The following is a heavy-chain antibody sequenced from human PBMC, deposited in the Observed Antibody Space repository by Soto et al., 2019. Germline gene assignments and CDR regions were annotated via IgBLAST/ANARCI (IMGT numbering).Heavy chain of an antibody. CDR1: GGSISGYY. CDR3: ARLTFFSRGSYSHLEY. V-gene: IGHV4-59*01. Sequence: PSENLSLTCTVSGGSISGYYWTWIRQPPGKGLEWIGYITSGGSTNYIPSLKIRVTISVDTSKNQFSLKLSSVTAADTAVYYCARLTFFSRGSYSHLEYGGQGTLVTVSS. J-gene: IGHJ4*02. CDR2: ITSGGST. D-gene: IGHD1-26*01.